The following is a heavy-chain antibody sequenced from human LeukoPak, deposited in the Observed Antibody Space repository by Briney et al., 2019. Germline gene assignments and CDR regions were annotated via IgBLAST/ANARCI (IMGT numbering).Heavy chain of an antibody. CDR2: INPNSGGT. CDR3: ARQNLRDSDAFDI. D-gene: IGHD2/OR15-2a*01. V-gene: IGHV1-2*02. CDR1: GYTFTGYY. J-gene: IGHJ3*02. Sequence: ASVKVSCKASGYTFTGYYMHWVQQAPGQGLEWMGWINPNSGGTNYAQKFQGRVTMTRDTSISTAYMELRSLRSDDTAVYYCARQNLRDSDAFDIWGQGTMVTVSS.